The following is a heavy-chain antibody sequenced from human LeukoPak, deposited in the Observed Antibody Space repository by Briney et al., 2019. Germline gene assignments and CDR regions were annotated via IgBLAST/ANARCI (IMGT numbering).Heavy chain of an antibody. CDR2: IKRDGSEK. D-gene: IGHD6-19*01. Sequence: PGGSLRLSCAASGFTFTDYWMSWVRQALGKGLEWVANIKRDGSEKYYVDSVKGRFTISRDNAKNSLYLQMNSLRAEDTAVYYCARDYGAVAGPPVQYYYYGMDVWGQGTTVTVSS. J-gene: IGHJ6*02. CDR1: GFTFTDYW. CDR3: ARDYGAVAGPPVQYYYYGMDV. V-gene: IGHV3-7*01.